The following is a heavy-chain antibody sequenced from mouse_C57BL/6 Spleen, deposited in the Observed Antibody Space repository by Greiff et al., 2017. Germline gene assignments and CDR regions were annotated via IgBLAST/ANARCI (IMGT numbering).Heavy chain of an antibody. J-gene: IGHJ4*01. Sequence: VQLQQSGAELARPGASVKLSCKASGYTFTSYGISWVKQRTGQGLEWIGEIYPRSGNTYYNEKFKGKATLTADKSSSTAYMELRSLTSEDSAVYFCARGPDGYYDYAMDYWGQGTSVTVSS. D-gene: IGHD2-3*01. CDR2: IYPRSGNT. V-gene: IGHV1-81*01. CDR3: ARGPDGYYDYAMDY. CDR1: GYTFTSYG.